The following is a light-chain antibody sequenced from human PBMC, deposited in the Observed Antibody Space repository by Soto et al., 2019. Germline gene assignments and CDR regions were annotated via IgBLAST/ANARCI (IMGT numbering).Light chain of an antibody. V-gene: IGLV2-11*01. CDR1: SSDVGGYNY. CDR2: DVS. CDR3: CSYAGSYTPLYV. Sequence: QSALTQPRSVSGSPGQSVTISCTGTSSDVGGYNYVSWYQQHPGKAPKLMIDDVSKRPSGVPDRFSGSKSGNTASLTISGLQAEDEADYYCCSYAGSYTPLYVFGTGTKLTVL. J-gene: IGLJ1*01.